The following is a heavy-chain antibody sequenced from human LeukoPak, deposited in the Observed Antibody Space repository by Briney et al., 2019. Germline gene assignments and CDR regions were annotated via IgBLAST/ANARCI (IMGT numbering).Heavy chain of an antibody. J-gene: IGHJ4*02. CDR3: AREDSSSWDTLGY. CDR1: GDSISSYY. V-gene: IGHV4-4*07. CDR2: IYTSGST. D-gene: IGHD6-13*01. Sequence: SETLSLTCTVSGDSISSYYWSWIRQPAGEGLEWIGRIYTSGSTNYNPSLKSRVTMSVDTSKNLFSLKLSSVTAADTAVYYCAREDSSSWDTLGYWGQGTLVTVSS.